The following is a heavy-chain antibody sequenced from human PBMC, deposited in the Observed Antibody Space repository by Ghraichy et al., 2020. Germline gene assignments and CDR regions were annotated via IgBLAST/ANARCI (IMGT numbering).Heavy chain of an antibody. J-gene: IGHJ4*02. CDR3: TTTPIQLWLLSPPDY. CDR1: GFTFSNAW. Sequence: GSLRLSCAASGFTFSNAWMSWVRQAPGKGLEWVGRIKSKTDGGTTDYAAPVKGRFTISRDDSKNTLYLQMNSLKTEDTAVYYCTTTPIQLWLLSPPDYWGQGTLVTVSS. V-gene: IGHV3-15*01. CDR2: IKSKTDGGTT. D-gene: IGHD5-18*01.